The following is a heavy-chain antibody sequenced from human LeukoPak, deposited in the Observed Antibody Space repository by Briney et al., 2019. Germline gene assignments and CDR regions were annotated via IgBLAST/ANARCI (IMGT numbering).Heavy chain of an antibody. J-gene: IGHJ5*02. CDR3: GRDRTYSSVDQ. CDR1: GFTFSRYW. V-gene: IGHV3-7*01. CDR2: IKQDGSET. Sequence: GGSLRLSCAASGFTFSRYWMTWVRQAPGKGLEWVANIKQDGSETSYVGSVKGRFTISRDNANNSVYLQMNNLRAEDTAVYYCGRDRTYSSVDQWGQGTLVTVSS. D-gene: IGHD1-26*01.